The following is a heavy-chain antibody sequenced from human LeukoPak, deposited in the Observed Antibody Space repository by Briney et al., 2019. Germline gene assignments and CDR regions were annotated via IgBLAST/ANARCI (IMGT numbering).Heavy chain of an antibody. CDR2: IKQDGSEK. CDR1: GFTFSSYW. D-gene: IGHD3-22*01. Sequence: GGSLRLSCAASGFTFSSYWMHWVRQAPGKGLEWVANIKQDGSEKYYVDSVKGRFTISRDNAKNSLYLQMNSLRAEDTAVYYCARDKVVVITTSYYFDYWGQGTLVTVSS. V-gene: IGHV3-7*01. CDR3: ARDKVVVITTSYYFDY. J-gene: IGHJ4*02.